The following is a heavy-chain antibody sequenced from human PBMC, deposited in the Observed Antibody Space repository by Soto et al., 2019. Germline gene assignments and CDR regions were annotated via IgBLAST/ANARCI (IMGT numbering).Heavy chain of an antibody. D-gene: IGHD2-21*01. J-gene: IGHJ5*02. CDR3: ATRPPRIVVALLPIPT. CDR1: GGSISSTNW. Sequence: QVQLRESGPGLVKTSGTLSLTCAVSGGSISSTNWWTWVRKPPGKGLAWIGEIYHSGSPTYRPSFRRRATISVDKSNNQCSLRLRSVTAADTAVYYCATRPPRIVVALLPIPTWGQGILVTVSS. CDR2: IYHSGSP. V-gene: IGHV4-4*02.